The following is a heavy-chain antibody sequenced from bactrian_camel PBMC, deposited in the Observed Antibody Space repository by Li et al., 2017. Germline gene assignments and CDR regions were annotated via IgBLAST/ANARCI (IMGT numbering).Heavy chain of an antibody. V-gene: IGHV3S53*01. D-gene: IGHD6*01. CDR1: GITTDEAD. CDR2: LSTAGGT. CDR3: ASERGEGSWYKVPAPFLGTFAN. J-gene: IGHJ4*01. Sequence: HVQLVESGGGSVQAGGSLRLSCAASGITTDEADMGWYRQRPGNQCELVAKLSTAGGTDFPNSEIERFTISRNNAKNTVYLQMNSLTPEDTALYYCASERGEGSWYKVPAPFLGTFANWGQGTQVTVS.